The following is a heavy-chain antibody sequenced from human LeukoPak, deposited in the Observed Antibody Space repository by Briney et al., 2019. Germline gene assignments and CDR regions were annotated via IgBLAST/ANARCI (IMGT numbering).Heavy chain of an antibody. CDR3: ARARGGNYYDSSGYFSDY. Sequence: ASVKVSCKASGSTFSSYAISWVRQAPGRGLEWMGGIIPIFGTANYAQKFQGRVTITADESTSTAYMELSSLRSEDTAVYYCARARGGNYYDSSGYFSDYWGQGTLVTVSS. D-gene: IGHD3-22*01. CDR2: IIPIFGTA. V-gene: IGHV1-69*13. J-gene: IGHJ4*02. CDR1: GSTFSSYA.